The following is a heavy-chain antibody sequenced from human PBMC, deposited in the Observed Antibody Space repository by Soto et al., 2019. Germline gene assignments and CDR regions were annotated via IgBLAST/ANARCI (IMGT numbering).Heavy chain of an antibody. V-gene: IGHV3-23*01. D-gene: IGHD3-10*01. J-gene: IGHJ6*02. CDR2: ISGSGGST. CDR3: AKGRVWFGAGMDV. Sequence: EVQLLESGGGLVQPGGSLRLSCAASGFTFSSYAMSWVRQAPGKGLEWVSAISGSGGSTYYADSVKGRFTISRDNSKNTLYMQMNSLRAEDTAVYYCAKGRVWFGAGMDVWGQGTTVTVSS. CDR1: GFTFSSYA.